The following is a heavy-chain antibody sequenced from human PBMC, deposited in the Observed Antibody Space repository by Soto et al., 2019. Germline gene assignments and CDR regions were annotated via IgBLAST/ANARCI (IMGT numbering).Heavy chain of an antibody. CDR2: ISSSSSTI. CDR3: ARDVEGPGKQRFGY. V-gene: IGHV3-48*01. Sequence: EVQLVESGGGLVQPGGSLRLSCAASGFTFSSYSMNWVRQAPGKGLEWVSYISSSSSTIYYADSVQGRFTISRDNAKNSRYLQMNSLRAEDTAVYYCARDVEGPGKQRFGYWGQGTLVTVSS. D-gene: IGHD6-25*01. CDR1: GFTFSSYS. J-gene: IGHJ4*02.